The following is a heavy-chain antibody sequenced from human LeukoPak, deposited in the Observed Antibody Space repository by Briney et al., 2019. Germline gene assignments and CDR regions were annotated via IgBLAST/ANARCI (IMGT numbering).Heavy chain of an antibody. CDR2: INTDGSST. D-gene: IGHD4-17*01. Sequence: GGSLRLSCAASGFTVSSNYMSWVRQAPGKGLEWVSRINTDGSSTSYADSVKGRFTISRDNAKNTLYLQMNSLRAEDTAVYYCARGDGDYGDYWGQGTLVTVSS. CDR1: GFTVSSNY. V-gene: IGHV3-74*01. CDR3: ARGDGDYGDY. J-gene: IGHJ4*02.